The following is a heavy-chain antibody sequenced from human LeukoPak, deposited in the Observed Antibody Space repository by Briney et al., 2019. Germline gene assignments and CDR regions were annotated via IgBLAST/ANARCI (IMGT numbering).Heavy chain of an antibody. CDR3: AKSHLDYGDYVSYYYGMDV. V-gene: IGHV3-23*01. CDR1: GFTFSSYA. CDR2: ISGSGGST. J-gene: IGHJ6*02. Sequence: PGGSLRLSCAASGFTFSSYAMSWVRQAPGNGLEWVSAISGSGGSTYYADSVKGRFTISRDNSKNTLYLQMNSLRAEDTAVYYCAKSHLDYGDYVSYYYGMDVWGQGTTVTVSS. D-gene: IGHD4-17*01.